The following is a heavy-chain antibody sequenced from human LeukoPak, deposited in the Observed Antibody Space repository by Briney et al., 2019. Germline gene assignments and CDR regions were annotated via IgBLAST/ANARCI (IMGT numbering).Heavy chain of an antibody. CDR3: VRVGRAVAAAGFGAFEI. J-gene: IGHJ3*02. CDR1: GFTFSDYY. CDR2: ISSGGRTI. V-gene: IGHV3-11*01. Sequence: GGSLRLSCAASGFTFSDYYMTWIRQAPGKGLEWVSYISSGGRTIYYADSVKGRFTISRDNAKNSLYLQLNSLRAEDTAVYYCVRVGRAVAAAGFGAFEIWGQGTMVTVSS. D-gene: IGHD6-13*01.